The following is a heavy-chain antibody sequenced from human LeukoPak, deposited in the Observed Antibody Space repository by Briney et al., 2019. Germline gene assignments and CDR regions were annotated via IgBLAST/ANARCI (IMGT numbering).Heavy chain of an antibody. CDR3: ARVDSSGWKFHYYYVMDV. CDR1: GGTFSSYA. Sequence: RASVKVSCKASGGTFSSYAISWVRQAPGQGLEWMGGIIPIFGTANYAQKFQGRVTITADGSTSTAYMELSSLRSEDTAVYYCARVDSSGWKFHYYYVMDVWGQGTTVTVSS. D-gene: IGHD6-19*01. CDR2: IIPIFGTA. V-gene: IGHV1-69*01. J-gene: IGHJ6*02.